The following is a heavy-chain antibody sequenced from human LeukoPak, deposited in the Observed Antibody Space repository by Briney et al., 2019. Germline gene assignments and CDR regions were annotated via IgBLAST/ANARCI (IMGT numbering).Heavy chain of an antibody. J-gene: IGHJ4*02. CDR3: ARDLSPSKYDALGY. Sequence: GRSLRLSCAASGFTFSSYAMHWVRQAPGKGLEWVAVISYDGSNKYYADSVKGRFTISRDNSKNTLYLQMNSLRAEDTAVYYCARDLSPSKYDALGYWGQGTLVTVSS. CDR1: GFTFSSYA. V-gene: IGHV3-30-3*01. D-gene: IGHD3-3*01. CDR2: ISYDGSNK.